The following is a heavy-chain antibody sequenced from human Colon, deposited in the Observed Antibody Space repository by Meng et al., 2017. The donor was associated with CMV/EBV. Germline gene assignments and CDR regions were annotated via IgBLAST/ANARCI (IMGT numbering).Heavy chain of an antibody. D-gene: IGHD6-19*01. CDR3: ARALIAVYVTFYFDY. V-gene: IGHV1-18*01. J-gene: IGHJ4*02. Sequence: QVQLVQSGAEVKRPGASVEGSCKSSGYSFTSYAINWVRQAPGQGLEWMGWISTHNGDTNYAQKFQGRVTMATDTSTSTAYMELRSLRSDDTGVYYCARALIAVYVTFYFDYWRQGTLVTVSS. CDR1: GYSFTSYA. CDR2: ISTHNGDT.